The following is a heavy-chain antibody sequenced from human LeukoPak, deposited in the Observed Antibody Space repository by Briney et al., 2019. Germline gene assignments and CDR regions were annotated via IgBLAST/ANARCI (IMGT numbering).Heavy chain of an antibody. CDR1: GGSFSSNSYY. J-gene: IGHJ4*02. CDR3: ARGTPPSSSCYDY. V-gene: IGHV4-39*07. Sequence: PSETLSLTCTVSGGSFSSNSYYWGWIRQPPGKGLVWIGSMYYSGNTYYNPSLKSRVTISIDTSKNQFSLKMNSVTAADTAVYYCARGTPPSSSCYDYWGQGTLVTVSS. D-gene: IGHD6-13*01. CDR2: MYYSGNT.